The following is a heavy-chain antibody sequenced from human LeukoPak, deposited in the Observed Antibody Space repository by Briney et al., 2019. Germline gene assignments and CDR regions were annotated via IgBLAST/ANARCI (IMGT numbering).Heavy chain of an antibody. CDR2: ISSSGSTI. CDR1: GFTLSSYE. CDR3: ARGPPGLRYFDWMSGSGDAFDI. D-gene: IGHD3-9*01. Sequence: GGGLRLSCAAPGFTLSSYEKKWVRPAPGKGLEGVSYISSSGSTIYYADSVKGRFTISRDNAKNSLYLQMNSLRAEDTAVYYCARGPPGLRYFDWMSGSGDAFDIWGQGTMVTVSS. V-gene: IGHV3-48*03. J-gene: IGHJ3*02.